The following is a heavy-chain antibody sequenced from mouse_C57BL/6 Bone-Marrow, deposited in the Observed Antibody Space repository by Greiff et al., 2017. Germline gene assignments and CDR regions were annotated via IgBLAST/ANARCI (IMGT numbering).Heavy chain of an antibody. CDR2: IDPRSGNT. D-gene: IGHD2-2*01. Sequence: QVQLKQSGAELARPGASVTLSCKASGYTFTSYGISWVKQRTGQGLAWIGEIDPRSGNTYYNEKFKGKATLTADKSSSTAYMELHSLTSEDSAVYFCANLWLRRRRFAYWGQGTLVTVSA. CDR3: ANLWLRRRRFAY. V-gene: IGHV1-81*01. J-gene: IGHJ3*01. CDR1: GYTFTSYG.